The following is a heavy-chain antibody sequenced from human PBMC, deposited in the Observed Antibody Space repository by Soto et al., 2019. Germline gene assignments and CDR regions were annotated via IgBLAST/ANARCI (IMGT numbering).Heavy chain of an antibody. V-gene: IGHV1-3*01. D-gene: IGHD3-3*01. Sequence: QVQLVQSGAEVKKPGASVKVSCKASGYTFTSYAMHWVRQAPGQRLEWMGWINAGNGHTKYSQKFQGRVTITRDTSASTAYMELSSLRSEDTAVYYCATTVWDFWSGYYNPYDAFDIWGQGTMVTVSS. CDR1: GYTFTSYA. CDR3: ATTVWDFWSGYYNPYDAFDI. J-gene: IGHJ3*02. CDR2: INAGNGHT.